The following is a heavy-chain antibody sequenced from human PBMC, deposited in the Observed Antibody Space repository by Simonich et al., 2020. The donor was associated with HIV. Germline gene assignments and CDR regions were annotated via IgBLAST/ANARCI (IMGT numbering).Heavy chain of an antibody. CDR3: ARDGRYYGMDV. Sequence: QMQLVQSVSELKLPWASVNVSCNASGYTFTNYAINWVRQAPAQGLECMGWINSHTGNPTDAQGCTGRFVFSLDTSVSTSYLQISSLKAEDTAVYYCARDGRYYGMDVWGQGTTVTVSS. V-gene: IGHV7-4-1*02. CDR1: GYTFTNYA. J-gene: IGHJ6*02. CDR2: INSHTGNP.